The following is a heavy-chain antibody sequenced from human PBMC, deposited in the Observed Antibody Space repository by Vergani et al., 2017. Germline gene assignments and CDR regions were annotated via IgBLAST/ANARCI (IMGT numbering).Heavy chain of an antibody. CDR2: ISSSSSYT. V-gene: IGHV3-11*05. J-gene: IGHJ4*02. CDR1: GFTFSDYY. CDR3: AKGLWFGELSPSDY. D-gene: IGHD3-10*01. Sequence: QVQLVESGGGLVKPGGSLRLSCAASGFTFSDYYMSWIRQAPGKGLEWVSYISSSSSYTNYADSVKGRFTISRDNAKNSLYLQMNSLRAEDTAVYYCAKGLWFGELSPSDYWGQGTLVTVSS.